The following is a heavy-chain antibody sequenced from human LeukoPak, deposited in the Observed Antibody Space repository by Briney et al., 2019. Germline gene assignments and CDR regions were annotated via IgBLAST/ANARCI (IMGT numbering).Heavy chain of an antibody. CDR3: ARVDIVARGYWFDP. CDR1: RYTFTSYD. V-gene: IGHV1-8*03. D-gene: IGHD5-12*01. J-gene: IGHJ5*02. CDR2: MNPNSGNT. Sequence: ASVKVSCKASRYTFTSYDINWVRRATGQGLEWMGWMNPNSGNTGYAQKFQGRVTITRNTATSTAYMELSSMRSEATAVYYCARVDIVARGYWFDPWGQGTLVTVSS.